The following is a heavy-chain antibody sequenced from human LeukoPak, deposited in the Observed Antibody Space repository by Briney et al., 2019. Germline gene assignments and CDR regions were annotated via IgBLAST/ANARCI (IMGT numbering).Heavy chain of an antibody. V-gene: IGHV3-23*01. CDR1: GFTFSTYA. J-gene: IGHJ4*02. Sequence: PGGSLRLSCAASGFTFSTYAMSWVRQAPGKGLEWVSTISGSGGSTYYADSVKGRFTISRDNSKNTLYLQMNSPRAEDTAVYYCAKSPNYYYGSGSPNYFDYRGQGTLVTVSS. D-gene: IGHD3-10*01. CDR3: AKSPNYYYGSGSPNYFDY. CDR2: ISGSGGST.